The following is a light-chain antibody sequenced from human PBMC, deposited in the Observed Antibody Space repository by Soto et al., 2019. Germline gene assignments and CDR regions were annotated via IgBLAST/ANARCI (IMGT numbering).Light chain of an antibody. Sequence: AIQLTQSPSSLSASVGDRVTITCRASQGISSALAWYQQKPGKAPKLLIYDASSLESGVPSRFSGSGSGTDFTLTISSLQPEDFATYYCQQSNSYPPFTFGPGTKVDIK. J-gene: IGKJ3*01. CDR3: QQSNSYPPFT. CDR2: DAS. V-gene: IGKV1-13*02. CDR1: QGISSA.